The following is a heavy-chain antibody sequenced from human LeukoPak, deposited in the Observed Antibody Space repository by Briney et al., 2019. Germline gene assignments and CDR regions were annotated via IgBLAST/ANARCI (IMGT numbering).Heavy chain of an antibody. Sequence: GGSLRLSCAASGFTFDDYAMHWVRQAPGKGLEWVSGISWNSGSIGYADSVKGRFTISRDNAKNSLYLQMNSLRAEDMALYYCAKGPYSSGWHYFDYWGQGTLVTVSS. D-gene: IGHD6-19*01. CDR1: GFTFDDYA. V-gene: IGHV3-9*03. CDR3: AKGPYSSGWHYFDY. CDR2: ISWNSGSI. J-gene: IGHJ4*02.